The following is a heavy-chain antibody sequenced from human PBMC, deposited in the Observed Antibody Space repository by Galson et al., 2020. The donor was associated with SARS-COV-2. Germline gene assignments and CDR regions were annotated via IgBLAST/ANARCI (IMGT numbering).Heavy chain of an antibody. CDR1: GYSVSPTNY. D-gene: IGHD3-22*01. J-gene: IGHJ2*01. CDR3: ARQGVNMIVLVTVPGWYFDL. V-gene: IGHV4-38-2*02. CDR2: VYPSGTT. Sequence: SETLSLTCTVSGYSVSPTNYWGWARQPPGWGLAWIGRVYPSGTTYYNPSLKSRVTIPVDTSKNQFSLRLDSVTAADTALYYCARQGVNMIVLVTVPGWYFDLWGRGTLVTVSS.